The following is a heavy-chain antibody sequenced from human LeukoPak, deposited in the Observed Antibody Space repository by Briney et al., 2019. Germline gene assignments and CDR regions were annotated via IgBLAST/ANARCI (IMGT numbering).Heavy chain of an antibody. V-gene: IGHV3-7*01. J-gene: IGHJ6*02. CDR1: GLPFSRDW. Sequence: GGSLRLSCAGTGLPFSRDWMSWVRQAPGKGLEWVANINENGRQTFYVDSVKGRFTIFRDNAKNSLSLQMNGLRAEDTAVYYCSRYGVYFGLDVWGQGTTVTVSS. D-gene: IGHD2-8*01. CDR3: SRYGVYFGLDV. CDR2: INENGRQT.